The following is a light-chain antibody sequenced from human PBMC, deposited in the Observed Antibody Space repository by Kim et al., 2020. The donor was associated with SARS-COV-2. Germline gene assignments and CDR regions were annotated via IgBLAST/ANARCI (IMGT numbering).Light chain of an antibody. V-gene: IGLV2-14*03. J-gene: IGLJ7*01. Sequence: QSALTQPASVSGSPGQSITISCSGSSSDVGGYNYVSWYQQHQGKAPKLIIYDVGTRPSGVSYRFSGSKSGNTASLTISGLQTEDEADYYCSSYTTSTTRVFGGGTRRTVL. CDR1: SSDVGGYNY. CDR3: SSYTTSTTRV. CDR2: DVG.